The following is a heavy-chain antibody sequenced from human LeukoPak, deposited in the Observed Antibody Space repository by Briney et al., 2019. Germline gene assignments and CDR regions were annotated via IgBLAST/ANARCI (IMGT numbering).Heavy chain of an antibody. D-gene: IGHD1-1*01. V-gene: IGHV1-18*04. CDR1: GYTFTGYY. CDR3: VRDGNDVMDY. CDR2: ISGHNDNA. J-gene: IGHJ4*02. Sequence: GASVKVSCKASGYTFTGYYMHWVRQAPGQGLEWVGWISGHNDNAHYAQKLQDRVTMTRETSTSTVYMELRSLSSDDTAIYFCVRDGNDVMDYWGQGTLVTVSS.